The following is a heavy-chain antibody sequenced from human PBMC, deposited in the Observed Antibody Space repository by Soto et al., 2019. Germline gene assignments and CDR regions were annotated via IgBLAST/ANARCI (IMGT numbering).Heavy chain of an antibody. V-gene: IGHV4-4*02. J-gene: IGHJ4*02. Sequence: SETLSLTCAVSGGSIIDNSWWTWVRQPPGKGLEWIGEIYHSGATNYNPSLKSRVAMSVDRSKNQFSLMLNSVTAADTAVYYCSRGGTGFLEYWGQGTPVTVSS. CDR2: IYHSGAT. CDR1: GGSIIDNSW. CDR3: SRGGTGFLEY. D-gene: IGHD1-1*01.